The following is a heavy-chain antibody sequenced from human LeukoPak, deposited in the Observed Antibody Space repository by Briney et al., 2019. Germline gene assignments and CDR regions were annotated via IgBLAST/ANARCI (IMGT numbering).Heavy chain of an antibody. V-gene: IGHV4-34*01. CDR2: INHSGST. CDR3: ASGYYNNLDY. J-gene: IGHJ4*02. D-gene: IGHD3-10*01. Sequence: SETLSLTCAVYGGSFSGYYWSWIRQPPGKGLEWIGEINHSGSTNYNPSLKSRVTISADTSKNQFSLKLSSVTAADTAVYYCASGYYNNLDYWSQGTLVTVSS. CDR1: GGSFSGYY.